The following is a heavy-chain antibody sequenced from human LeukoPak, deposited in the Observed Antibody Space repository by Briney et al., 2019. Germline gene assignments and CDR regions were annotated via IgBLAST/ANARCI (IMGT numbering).Heavy chain of an antibody. CDR2: VAYTGST. Sequence: SETLSLTCTVSGGSITSGEHYCSWIRQPPGKGLEWIGYVAYTGSTNYNPSLSSRVTMSVDTSKNQFSLKLTSVTAADTAVYYCARRHSSGWYYFDYWGQGTLVTVSS. D-gene: IGHD6-19*01. CDR3: ARRHSSGWYYFDY. J-gene: IGHJ4*02. V-gene: IGHV4-30-4*02. CDR1: GGSITSGEHY.